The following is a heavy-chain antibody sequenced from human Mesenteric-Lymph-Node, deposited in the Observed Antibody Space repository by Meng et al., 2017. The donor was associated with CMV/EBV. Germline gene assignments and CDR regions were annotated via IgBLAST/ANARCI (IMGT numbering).Heavy chain of an antibody. V-gene: IGHV4-30-4*08. CDR3: ASVCSSTSCYYYYGMDV. Sequence: SETLSLTCTVSGGSISSGDYYWSWIRQSPGKGLEWIGHISYSGNTYYNPSLKSRPTISIDTSKNQFSLKLSSVTAADTAVYYCASVCSSTSCYYYYGMDVWGQGTTVTVSS. CDR2: ISYSGNT. J-gene: IGHJ6*02. D-gene: IGHD2-2*01. CDR1: GGSISSGDYY.